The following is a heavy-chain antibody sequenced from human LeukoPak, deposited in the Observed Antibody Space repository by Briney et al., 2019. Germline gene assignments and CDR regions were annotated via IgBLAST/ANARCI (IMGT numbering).Heavy chain of an antibody. CDR2: INPNSGGT. Sequence: ASVKVSCKTSAYTFTVCYIHWVRQAPGQGLEWMGWINPNSGGTNYAQKFQGRVTMTRDTSISTAYMELSRLRSDDTAVYYCAGSRWVRGFIPILYSGQGTLVTVSS. J-gene: IGHJ4*02. V-gene: IGHV1-2*02. D-gene: IGHD3-10*01. CDR1: AYTFTVCY. CDR3: AGSRWVRGFIPILY.